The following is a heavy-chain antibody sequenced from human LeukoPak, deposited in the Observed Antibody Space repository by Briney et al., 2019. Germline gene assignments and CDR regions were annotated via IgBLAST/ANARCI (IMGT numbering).Heavy chain of an antibody. CDR1: GFTFSDHY. D-gene: IGHD2-21*01. CDR3: AQFAKGG. CDR2: IKHKAHSYTT. J-gene: IGHJ4*02. Sequence: PGGSLRLSCAASGFTFSDHYMDWVRQAPGKGLEWVGRIKHKAHSYTTEYAASVKGRFTISRDDSRSSLYLQMSSLKIEDTAVYYCAQFAKGGWGQGTLVTVSS. V-gene: IGHV3-72*01.